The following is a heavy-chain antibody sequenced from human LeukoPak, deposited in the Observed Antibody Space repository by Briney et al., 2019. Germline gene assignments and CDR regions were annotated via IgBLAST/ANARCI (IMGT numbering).Heavy chain of an antibody. CDR3: AGRVQLFDC. CDR2: IFHSGST. D-gene: IGHD6-13*01. J-gene: IGHJ4*02. Sequence: PSETLSLTCAVSGGSISSSNCWTWVRQPPGKGLEWIGEIFHSGSTNYNPSLKSRVTISVDKSKNQFSLKLNSVTAADTAVYYCAGRVQLFDCWGQGTLVTVSS. V-gene: IGHV4-4*02. CDR1: GGSISSSNC.